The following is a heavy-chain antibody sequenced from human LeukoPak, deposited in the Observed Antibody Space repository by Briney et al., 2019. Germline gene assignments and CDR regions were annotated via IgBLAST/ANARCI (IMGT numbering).Heavy chain of an antibody. V-gene: IGHV4-34*01. CDR2: INHSGST. J-gene: IGHJ4*02. D-gene: IGHD3-22*01. Sequence: SETLSLTCAVYGGSFSGYYWSWIRQPPGKGLEWIGEINHSGSTNYNPSLKSRVTISVDTSKNQFSLKLSSVTAADTAVYYCARHSESSGYSFYFDYWGQGTLVTVSS. CDR1: GGSFSGYY. CDR3: ARHSESSGYSFYFDY.